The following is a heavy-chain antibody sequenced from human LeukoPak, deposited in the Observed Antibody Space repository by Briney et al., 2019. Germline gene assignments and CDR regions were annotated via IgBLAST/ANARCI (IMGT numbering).Heavy chain of an antibody. J-gene: IGHJ4*02. V-gene: IGHV4-30-2*03. CDR2: IYHSGST. CDR3: ARHTQWLARHFDY. D-gene: IGHD6-19*01. CDR1: GGSISSGGYS. Sequence: PSQTLSLTCAVSGGSISSGGYSWSWIRQPPGKGLEWIGYIYHSGSTYYNPSLKSRVTISVDTSKNQFSLKLSSVTAADTAVYYCARHTQWLARHFDYWGQGTLVTVSS.